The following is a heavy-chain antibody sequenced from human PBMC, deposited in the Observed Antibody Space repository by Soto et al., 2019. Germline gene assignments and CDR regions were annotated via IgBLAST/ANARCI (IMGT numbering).Heavy chain of an antibody. J-gene: IGHJ6*02. V-gene: IGHV4-34*01. Sequence: PSETLSLTCAVYGGSFSGYYWSWIRQPPGKGLEWIGEINHSGSTNYNPSLKSRVTISVDTSKNQFSLKLSSVTAADTAVYYCVGFWSGYAYYYGMDVWGQGTTVTVSS. CDR3: VGFWSGYAYYYGMDV. D-gene: IGHD3-3*01. CDR1: GGSFSGYY. CDR2: INHSGST.